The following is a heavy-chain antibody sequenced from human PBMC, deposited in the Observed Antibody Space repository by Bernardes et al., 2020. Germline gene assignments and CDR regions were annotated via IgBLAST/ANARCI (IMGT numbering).Heavy chain of an antibody. V-gene: IGHV1-8*01. CDR2: MNPNSGNT. J-gene: IGHJ3*02. CDR1: GFTFTSYD. Sequence: ASVKVSCKASGFTFTSYDINWVRQATGQGPEWMGWMNPNSGNTGYAQKFQGRVTMTRNTSISTAYMELSSLRSEDTAVYFCVRDSNDAFDIWDQGTIVTVSS. CDR3: VRDSNDAFDI.